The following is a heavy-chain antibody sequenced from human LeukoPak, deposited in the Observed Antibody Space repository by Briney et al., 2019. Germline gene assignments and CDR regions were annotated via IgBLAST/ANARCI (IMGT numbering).Heavy chain of an antibody. CDR2: IYYSGST. CDR3: ARRSSGWYVTWFDP. CDR1: GGSISSSSYY. V-gene: IGHV4-39*01. Sequence: SETLSLTCTVSGGSISSSSYYWGWIRQPPGKGLEWIGSIYYSGSTYYNPSLKSRVTISVDTSKSQFSLKLSSVTAADTAVYYCARRSSGWYVTWFDPWGQGTLVTVSS. D-gene: IGHD6-19*01. J-gene: IGHJ5*02.